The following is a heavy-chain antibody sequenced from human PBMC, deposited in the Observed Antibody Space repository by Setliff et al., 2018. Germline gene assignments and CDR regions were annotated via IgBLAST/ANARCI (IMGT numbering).Heavy chain of an antibody. CDR2: VYTSWST. V-gene: IGHV4-4*07. D-gene: IGHD3-3*01. CDR1: GGAVSSHY. J-gene: IGHJ6*03. Sequence: SETLSLTCSVSGGAVSSHYWDWIRQPAGKGLEWIGQVYTSWSTNYNPSLKSRVTISLDTSKNQFSLNLSSLTAADTAVYYCARVSGFQYMDVWGKGTTVTVSS. CDR3: ARVSGFQYMDV.